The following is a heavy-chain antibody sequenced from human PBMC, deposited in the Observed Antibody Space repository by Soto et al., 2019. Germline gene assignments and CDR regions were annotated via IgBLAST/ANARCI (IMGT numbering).Heavy chain of an antibody. Sequence: SETLSLTCVVSGNSISTTNWWSWVCQSPGKGLEWIGEIYHSGSTNYNPSLKSRVTISVDKSKNQFSLKLSSVTAADTAVYYCARDVGYHYDGSPSGQFDFWGQGTLVTVSS. CDR2: IYHSGST. J-gene: IGHJ4*02. CDR3: ARDVGYHYDGSPSGQFDF. CDR1: GNSISTTNW. D-gene: IGHD3-22*01. V-gene: IGHV4-4*02.